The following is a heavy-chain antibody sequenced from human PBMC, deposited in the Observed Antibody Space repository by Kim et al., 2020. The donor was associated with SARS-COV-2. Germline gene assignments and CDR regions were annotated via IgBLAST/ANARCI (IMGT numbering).Heavy chain of an antibody. J-gene: IGHJ4*02. Sequence: PSLKSRVTISVDTSKNQFSLKLSSVTAADTAVYYCARHYYGSGSSYYFDYWGQGTLVTVSS. CDR3: ARHYYGSGSSYYFDY. V-gene: IGHV4-34*01. D-gene: IGHD3-10*01.